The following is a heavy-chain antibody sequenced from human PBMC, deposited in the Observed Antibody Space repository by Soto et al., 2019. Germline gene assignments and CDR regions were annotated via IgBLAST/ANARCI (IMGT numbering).Heavy chain of an antibody. CDR2: ISYDGSNK. V-gene: IGHV3-30-3*01. Sequence: HPGGSLRLSCAASGFTFSSYAMHWVCQAPGKGLEWVAVISYDGSNKYYADSVKGRFTISRDNSKNTLYLQMNSLRAEDTAVYYCAKDSSGWVFDYWGQGTLVTVSS. CDR1: GFTFSSYA. CDR3: AKDSSGWVFDY. D-gene: IGHD6-19*01. J-gene: IGHJ4*02.